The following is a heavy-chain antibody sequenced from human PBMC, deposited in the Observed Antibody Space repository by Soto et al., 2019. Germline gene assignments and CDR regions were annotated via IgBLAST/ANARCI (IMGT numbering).Heavy chain of an antibody. D-gene: IGHD2-8*01. CDR2: MNPNSGNT. Sequence: ASVKVSCKASGYTFTSYDINWVRQATGQGLEWMGWMNPNSGNTGYAQKFQGRVTMTRNTSISTAYMELSSLRSEDTAVYYSARQLMVPYYYYYYMDVWGKGTKVTVSS. CDR3: ARQLMVPYYYYYYMDV. V-gene: IGHV1-8*01. J-gene: IGHJ6*03. CDR1: GYTFTSYD.